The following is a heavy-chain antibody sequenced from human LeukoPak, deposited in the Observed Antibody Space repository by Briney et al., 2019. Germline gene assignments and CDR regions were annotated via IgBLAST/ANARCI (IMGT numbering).Heavy chain of an antibody. Sequence: SETLSLTCSVSGGSVSSGTYYWNWIRQAPGKGLEWIGYCYYRRSTNDNPSLKSRATISIDGSKNQFSLKLSYVTAADTAVYYCARDEDNSGRYYYYMDVWGKGATVTVSS. CDR3: ARDEDNSGRYYYYMDV. CDR2: CYYRRST. J-gene: IGHJ6*03. CDR1: GGSVSSGTYY. D-gene: IGHD3-22*01. V-gene: IGHV4-61*01.